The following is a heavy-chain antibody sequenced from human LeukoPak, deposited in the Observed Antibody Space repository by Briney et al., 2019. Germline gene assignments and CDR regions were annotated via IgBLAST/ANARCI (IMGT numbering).Heavy chain of an antibody. CDR1: GDSVSSSSYY. D-gene: IGHD2/OR15-2a*01. V-gene: IGHV4-31*03. Sequence: SETLSLTCTVSGDSVSSSSYYWSWIRQHPGKGLEWIGYIYYSGSTYYNPSLKSRVTISVDTSKNQFSLKLSSVTAADTAVYYCARDVIGRDYFQLDLWGRGTLVTVSS. J-gene: IGHJ2*01. CDR3: ARDVIGRDYFQLDL. CDR2: IYYSGST.